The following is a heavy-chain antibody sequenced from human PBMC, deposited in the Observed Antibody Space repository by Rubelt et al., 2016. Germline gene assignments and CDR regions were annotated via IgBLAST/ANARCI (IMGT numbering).Heavy chain of an antibody. D-gene: IGHD3-10*01. CDR2: VYYNGST. Sequence: QVLLQESGPGLVKPSETLSLTCAVAGSSINSHYWSWIRQPPGKGLQWIGDVYYNGSTESNHSLHSRVPLSVDTSKNQFSLNLNSVTASDTAVYYCARAYFGSGNNWFDPWGQGALVTVPS. CDR3: ARAYFGSGNNWFDP. CDR1: GSSINSHY. V-gene: IGHV4-59*11. J-gene: IGHJ5*02.